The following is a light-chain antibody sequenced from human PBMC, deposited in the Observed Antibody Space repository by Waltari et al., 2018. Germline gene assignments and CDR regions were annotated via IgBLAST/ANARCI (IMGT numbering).Light chain of an antibody. V-gene: IGKV3-20*01. J-gene: IGKJ4*01. Sequence: EIVLTQSPGTLSLSPGERATLPCSASQIFSSNYLAWYQQKAGQSPRLLIYGASSRATGIPDRCSGSGSGTDFTLTISRLEPEDFAVYYCQQYSSSPRLTFGGGTRVEIK. CDR1: QIFSSNY. CDR3: QQYSSSPRLT. CDR2: GAS.